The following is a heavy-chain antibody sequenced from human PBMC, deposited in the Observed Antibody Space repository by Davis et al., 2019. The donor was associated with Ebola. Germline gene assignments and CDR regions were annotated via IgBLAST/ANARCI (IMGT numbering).Heavy chain of an antibody. CDR2: IKQDGSEK. D-gene: IGHD6-19*01. V-gene: IGHV3-7*01. CDR1: GFTFSSYW. Sequence: PGGSLRPSCAVSGFTFSSYWMSWVRQAPGKGLEWVANIKQDGSEKYYVDSVKGRFTISRDNAKNSLFLQMNSLRAEDTAVYYCARASGQGSGWYARFDYWGQGTLVTVSS. CDR3: ARASGQGSGWYARFDY. J-gene: IGHJ4*02.